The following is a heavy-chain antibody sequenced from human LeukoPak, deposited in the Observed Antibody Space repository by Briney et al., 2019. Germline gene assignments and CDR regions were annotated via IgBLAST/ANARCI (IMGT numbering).Heavy chain of an antibody. V-gene: IGHV1-18*01. D-gene: IGHD6-6*01. CDR3: AREVSASSSSGWFDP. J-gene: IGHJ5*02. Sequence: ASVKVSCKASGYTFTSYGISWVRQAPGQGLEWMGWISAYNGNTNYAQKLQGRVTMTRDTSTSTVYMELSSLRSEDTAVYYCAREVSASSSSGWFDPWGQGTLVTVSS. CDR1: GYTFTSYG. CDR2: ISAYNGNT.